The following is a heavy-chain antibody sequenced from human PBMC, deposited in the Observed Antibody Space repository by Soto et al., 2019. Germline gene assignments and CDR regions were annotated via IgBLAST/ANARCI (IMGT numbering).Heavy chain of an antibody. J-gene: IGHJ6*02. V-gene: IGHV5-51*01. D-gene: IGHD1-1*01. CDR3: ARQEQLSPYYYAMDA. CDR2: IHPGDSDT. CDR1: GYRFTTYW. Sequence: PGESLKISCKVSGYRFTTYWIAWVRQMPGKGLEWMGIIHPGDSDTRYSPSFQGQVTISADKSVGTAFLQWSRLKASDTATYYCARQEQLSPYYYAMDAWGQGTTVTVSS.